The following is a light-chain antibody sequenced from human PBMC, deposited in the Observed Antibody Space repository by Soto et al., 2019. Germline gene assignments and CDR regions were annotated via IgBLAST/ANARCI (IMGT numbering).Light chain of an antibody. Sequence: DVVMTQSPLSLVVTPGEPASISCRSSESLLHSKGNNYLDWYLQKPGQSPQLLIYFASNRASGVPDRFSDSASGTDFTLTISRVEAEDVGVYYCMQALNVPLTFGGGTRVEI. J-gene: IGKJ4*01. CDR1: ESLLHSKGNNY. CDR2: FAS. CDR3: MQALNVPLT. V-gene: IGKV2-28*01.